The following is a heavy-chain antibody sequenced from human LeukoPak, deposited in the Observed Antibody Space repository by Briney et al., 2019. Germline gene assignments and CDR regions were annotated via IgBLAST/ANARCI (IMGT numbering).Heavy chain of an antibody. Sequence: SGKSLRLSCAVSGFTFSSFPFHWVRQAPGKGLEWVAAISTDGSYKYHGDSVKGRFTISRDNPMNTLYLQMNGQRPDDTAVYYCARTLIPGRWYFDLWGRGTLVTVSS. D-gene: IGHD2/OR15-2a*01. V-gene: IGHV3-30*04. CDR1: GFTFSSFP. CDR2: ISTDGSYK. J-gene: IGHJ2*01. CDR3: ARTLIPGRWYFDL.